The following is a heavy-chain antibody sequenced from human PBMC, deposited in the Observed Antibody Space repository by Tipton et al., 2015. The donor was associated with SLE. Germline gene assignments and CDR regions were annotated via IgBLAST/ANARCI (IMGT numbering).Heavy chain of an antibody. Sequence: QLVQSGAEVKKPGASVKVSCKASGYTFTGYYMHWVRQAPGQGLEYMGWINPNNGGTKYTQKFQGRVTMTRDTSISTAYMDLSSLTSDDTAVYYCAREDTSSSFCGGNDCYSFDYWGQGSLVTVSS. V-gene: IGHV1-2*02. J-gene: IGHJ4*02. CDR1: GYTFTGYY. CDR2: INPNNGGT. D-gene: IGHD2-21*01. CDR3: AREDTSSSFCGGNDCYSFDY.